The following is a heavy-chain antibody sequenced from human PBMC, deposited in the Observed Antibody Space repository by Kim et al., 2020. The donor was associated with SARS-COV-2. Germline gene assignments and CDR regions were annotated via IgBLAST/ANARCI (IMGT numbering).Heavy chain of an antibody. CDR1: GYTFTSYG. D-gene: IGHD6-13*01. V-gene: IGHV1-18*04. CDR3: ASMEQLGPYYYGMDV. J-gene: IGHJ6*02. CDR2: NSAYNCNT. Sequence: ASVQVSCKASGYTFTSYGISWVRQAPGQGLEWMGWNSAYNCNTNYAQKLQGRVTMTTDTSTSTAYMELRSLRSDDTAVYYCASMEQLGPYYYGMDVWGQGTTVTVSS.